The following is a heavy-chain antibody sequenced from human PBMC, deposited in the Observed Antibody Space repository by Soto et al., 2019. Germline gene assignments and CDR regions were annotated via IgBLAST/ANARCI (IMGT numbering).Heavy chain of an antibody. Sequence: SETLSLTCAVYGGSFSTDYWSWIRQPPGKGLEWIGYINHSGSTKYNPSLKSRVTISVDTSRNQVSLKLSSVTAADSAVYFCARARYHLLHPYYSGMDVWGQGTTVTVSS. D-gene: IGHD2-2*01. CDR1: GGSFSTDY. CDR2: INHSGST. CDR3: ARARYHLLHPYYSGMDV. J-gene: IGHJ6*02. V-gene: IGHV4-34*01.